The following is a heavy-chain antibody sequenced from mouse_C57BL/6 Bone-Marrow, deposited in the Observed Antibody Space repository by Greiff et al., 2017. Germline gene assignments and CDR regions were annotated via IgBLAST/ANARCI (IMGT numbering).Heavy chain of an antibody. CDR2: IDPSDSYT. Sequence: QVHVKQPGAELVMPGASVKLSCKASGYTFTSYWMHWVKQRPGQGLEWIGEIDPSDSYTNYNQKFKGKSTLTVDKSSSTAYMKLSSLTSEDSAFYYCAREGVMFPYYFDVWGQGTTLTVSS. CDR3: AREGVMFPYYFDV. J-gene: IGHJ2*01. CDR1: GYTFTSYW. D-gene: IGHD2-2*01. V-gene: IGHV1-69*01.